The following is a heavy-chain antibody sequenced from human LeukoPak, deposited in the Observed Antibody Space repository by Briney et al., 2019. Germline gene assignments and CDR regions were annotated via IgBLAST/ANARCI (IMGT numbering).Heavy chain of an antibody. CDR2: ISSSSSYI. CDR3: AREGGYSSSWTLSYDY. J-gene: IGHJ4*02. CDR1: GFTFSSYW. Sequence: MSGGSLRLSCAASGFTFSSYWMSWVRQAPGKGLEWVSSISSSSSYIYYADSVKGRFTISRDNAKNSLYLQMNSLRAEDTAVYYCAREGGYSSSWTLSYDYWGQGTLVTVSS. D-gene: IGHD6-13*01. V-gene: IGHV3-21*01.